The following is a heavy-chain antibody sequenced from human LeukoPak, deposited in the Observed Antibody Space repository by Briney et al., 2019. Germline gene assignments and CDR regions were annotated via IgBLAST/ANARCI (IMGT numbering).Heavy chain of an antibody. Sequence: SETLSLTCAVYGGSFSGYYWSWIRQPPGKGLEWIGYIYYTGNTNYNPSLKSRVTISVDTSKNQFSLKLSSVTAADTAVYYCARSGLRVFDYWGQGTLVTVSS. J-gene: IGHJ4*02. CDR1: GGSFSGYY. D-gene: IGHD4-17*01. CDR2: IYYTGNT. CDR3: ARSGLRVFDY. V-gene: IGHV4-59*08.